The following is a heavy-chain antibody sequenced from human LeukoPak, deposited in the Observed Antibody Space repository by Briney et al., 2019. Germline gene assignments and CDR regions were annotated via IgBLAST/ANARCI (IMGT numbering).Heavy chain of an antibody. CDR2: ISGSGGST. CDR3: AKNSPKIIAVAGTLDY. D-gene: IGHD6-19*01. J-gene: IGHJ4*02. V-gene: IGHV3-23*01. CDR1: GFTFSSYA. Sequence: GGSLRLSCAASGFTFSSYAMSWVRQAPGKGLEWVSAISGSGGSTYYADSVKGRFTISRDNSKNTLYLQMNSLRAEDTAVYYCAKNSPKIIAVAGTLDYWGQGTLVTVSS.